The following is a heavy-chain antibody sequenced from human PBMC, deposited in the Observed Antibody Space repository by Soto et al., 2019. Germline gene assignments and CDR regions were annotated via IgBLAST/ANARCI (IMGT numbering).Heavy chain of an antibody. J-gene: IGHJ6*02. CDR2: INSDGTTT. D-gene: IGHD2-15*01. Sequence: GGSLRLSCAGSGFTFSGYWMHWVRQSPGKGLVWVSRINSDGTTTAYADSVKGRFTISRDNSKNTLYLQMSSLRAEDTAVYYCTRCSGESCHGGYFGMDVWGQGTTVTVSS. CDR1: GFTFSGYW. CDR3: TRCSGESCHGGYFGMDV. V-gene: IGHV3-74*01.